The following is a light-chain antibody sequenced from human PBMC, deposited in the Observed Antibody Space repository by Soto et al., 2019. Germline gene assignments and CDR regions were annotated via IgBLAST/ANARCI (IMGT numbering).Light chain of an antibody. CDR3: QQSGSTPPT. V-gene: IGKV3-20*01. J-gene: IGKJ4*01. Sequence: MAWPRATGTLCLSLGERATLSCRAIQSVKNNYLAWYQQKPGQAPRFLIYDVSSRATGIPDRFSGSGSGTDFTLTISRLEPEYFAVYYCQQSGSTPPTFGGGTKVHIK. CDR2: DVS. CDR1: QSVKNNY.